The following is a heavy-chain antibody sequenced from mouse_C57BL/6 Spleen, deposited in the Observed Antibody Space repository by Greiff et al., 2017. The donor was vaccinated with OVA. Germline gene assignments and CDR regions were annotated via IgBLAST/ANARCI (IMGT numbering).Heavy chain of an antibody. CDR1: GFTFTDYY. D-gene: IGHD2-3*01. V-gene: IGHV7-3*01. Sequence: EVKLMESGGGLVQPGGSLSLSCAASGFTFTDYYMSWVRQPPGKALEWLGFIRNKANGYTTEYSASVKGRFTISRDNSQSILYLQMNALRAEDSATYYCARGGWGYYFDYWGQGTTLTVSS. CDR2: IRNKANGYTT. CDR3: ARGGWGYYFDY. J-gene: IGHJ2*01.